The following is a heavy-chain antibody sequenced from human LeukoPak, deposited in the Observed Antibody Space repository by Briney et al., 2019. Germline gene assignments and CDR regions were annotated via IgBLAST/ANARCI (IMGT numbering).Heavy chain of an antibody. V-gene: IGHV3-23*01. D-gene: IGHD2-2*01. CDR2: ISGSGGST. CDR1: RFTFSSYA. J-gene: IGHJ4*02. Sequence: QPGGSLRLSCAASRFTFSSYAMSWVRQAPGKGLEWVSAISGSGGSTYYAGSVKGRFTISRDNSKNTLYLQMNSLRAEDTAVYYCAKSPGWGYCSSTSCYLYFDFWGQGTLVTVSS. CDR3: AKSPGWGYCSSTSCYLYFDF.